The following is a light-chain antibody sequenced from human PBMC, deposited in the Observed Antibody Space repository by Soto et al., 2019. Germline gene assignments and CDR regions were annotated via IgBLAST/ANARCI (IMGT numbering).Light chain of an antibody. V-gene: IGKV1-5*01. Sequence: DIQMTQSPTTLSASVGDRVTITCRASQRMSAWLAWYQQKPGKAPKLLIYDASSLENGVPSRFSGSGSGTDFTLPISSLQPDDFATYYCQEYDTYPWTCGQGTKVEI. CDR1: QRMSAW. CDR2: DAS. J-gene: IGKJ1*01. CDR3: QEYDTYPWT.